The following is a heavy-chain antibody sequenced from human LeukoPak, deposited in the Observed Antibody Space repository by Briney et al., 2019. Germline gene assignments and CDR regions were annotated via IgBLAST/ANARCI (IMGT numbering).Heavy chain of an antibody. CDR1: GFTFSSYA. CDR3: AKTSSGGWYGQSPDY. V-gene: IGHV3-30-3*01. J-gene: IGHJ4*02. Sequence: PGGSLRLSCAASGFTFSSYAMHWVRQAPGKGLEWVAVISYDGSNKYYADSVKGRFTISRDNAKNSLYLQMNSLRAEDTAVYYCAKTSSGGWYGQSPDYWGQGTLLTLSS. CDR2: ISYDGSNK. D-gene: IGHD6-19*01.